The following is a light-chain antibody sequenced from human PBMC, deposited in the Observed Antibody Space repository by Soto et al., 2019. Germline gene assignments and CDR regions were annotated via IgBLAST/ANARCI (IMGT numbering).Light chain of an antibody. V-gene: IGKV1-39*01. CDR3: QQSSSTPYT. J-gene: IGKJ3*01. Sequence: DIQMTQSTSSMSASVGDRVTITCRASQSISSYLNWYQQKPGKAPKLLIYAASSLQSGVASRFSGSGSRTDFTLTISSLQPEDFANYYCQQSSSTPYTFGPETKVDI. CDR2: AAS. CDR1: QSISSY.